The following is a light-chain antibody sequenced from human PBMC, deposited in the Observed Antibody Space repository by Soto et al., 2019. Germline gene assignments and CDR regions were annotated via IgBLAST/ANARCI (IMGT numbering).Light chain of an antibody. J-gene: IGKJ4*01. Sequence: EIVMTQSPATLSVSPGERVTLSCRASQSVSRTLAWYQQIPGQAPRLLIYGASTRATGIPARFSGSGSGTEFTLTISLLQSEDFAVYYCQQDNNWLPLAFGGGTKVEIK. CDR2: GAS. CDR3: QQDNNWLPLA. CDR1: QSVSRT. V-gene: IGKV3-15*01.